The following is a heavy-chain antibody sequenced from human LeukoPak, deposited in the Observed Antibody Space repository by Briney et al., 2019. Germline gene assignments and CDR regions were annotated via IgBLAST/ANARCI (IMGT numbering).Heavy chain of an antibody. Sequence: PGGSLRLSCAASGFTFSSYAMSWVRQAPGKGLEWVSAISGSGGSTYYADSVKGRFTISRDNSKNTLYLQMNSLRAEDTAVYYCAKAPVRGGVVVPAAMLSDYWGQGTLVTVSS. CDR3: AKAPVRGGVVVPAAMLSDY. J-gene: IGHJ4*02. CDR1: GFTFSSYA. D-gene: IGHD2-2*01. V-gene: IGHV3-23*01. CDR2: ISGSGGST.